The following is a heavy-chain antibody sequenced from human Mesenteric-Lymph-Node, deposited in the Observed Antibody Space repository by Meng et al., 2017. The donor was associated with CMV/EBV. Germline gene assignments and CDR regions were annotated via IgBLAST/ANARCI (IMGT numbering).Heavy chain of an antibody. CDR2: SDPNSGFT. Sequence: ASVKVSCKASGYTFTDCPIHWVRQAPGQGLEWMGWSDPNSGFTNYAQKFQGRVTMTSDTSISTAYMELSRLRSDDTAVYYCARDGVTTTGLFDYWGQGTLVTVSS. D-gene: IGHD1-1*01. V-gene: IGHV1-2*02. CDR1: GYTFTDCP. J-gene: IGHJ4*02. CDR3: ARDGVTTTGLFDY.